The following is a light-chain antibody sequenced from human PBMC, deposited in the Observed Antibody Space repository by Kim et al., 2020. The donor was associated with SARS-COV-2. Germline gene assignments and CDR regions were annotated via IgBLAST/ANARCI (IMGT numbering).Light chain of an antibody. J-gene: IGLJ3*02. CDR1: KLGDKY. Sequence: SYELTQPPSVSVSPGQTASITCSGDKLGDKYACWYQQKPGQSPVLVIYQDSKRPSGIPERFSGSNSGNTATLTISGTQGMDEADYYCQAWDSSTAVFGGGTQPNV. V-gene: IGLV3-1*01. CDR2: QDS. CDR3: QAWDSSTAV.